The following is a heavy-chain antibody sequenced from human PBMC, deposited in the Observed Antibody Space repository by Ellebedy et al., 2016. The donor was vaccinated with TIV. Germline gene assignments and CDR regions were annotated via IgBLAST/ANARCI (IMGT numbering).Heavy chain of an antibody. CDR1: GFTFNNYA. D-gene: IGHD3-10*01. Sequence: PGGSLRLSCVGSGFTFNNYAMNWVRQASGKGLEWVSGISKNSGSVGYADPVKGRFTISRDNAKNSLYLQMNSLRGEDTALYYCARSYYGSGSPDYWGQGTLVTVSS. V-gene: IGHV3-9*01. J-gene: IGHJ4*02. CDR3: ARSYYGSGSPDY. CDR2: ISKNSGSV.